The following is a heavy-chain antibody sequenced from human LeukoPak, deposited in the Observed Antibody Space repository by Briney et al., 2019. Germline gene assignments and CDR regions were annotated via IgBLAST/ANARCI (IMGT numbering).Heavy chain of an antibody. CDR3: AKEMVITFGGVIVP. Sequence: AGGSLRLSCGASGFTFSSYAMSWVRQAPGKGLEWVSAISGSGGSTYYADSVKGRFTISRDNSKNTLYLQMNSLRAEDTAVYYCAKEMVITFGGVIVPWGQGTLVTVSS. CDR2: ISGSGGST. D-gene: IGHD3-16*01. V-gene: IGHV3-23*01. J-gene: IGHJ5*02. CDR1: GFTFSSYA.